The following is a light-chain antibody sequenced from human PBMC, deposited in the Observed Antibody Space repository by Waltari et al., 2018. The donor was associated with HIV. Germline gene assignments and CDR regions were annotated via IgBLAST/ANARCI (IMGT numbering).Light chain of an antibody. Sequence: QSALTQPASVSGSPGQSITLSCTGTSRDVGGFNYVSWYQHHPGKAPKRMIYDVTSRPSGVSNRFSGSKSGNTASLTISGLQAEDEADYYCSSYTSSSTLVVFGGGTKLTVL. CDR2: DVT. CDR3: SSYTSSSTLVV. V-gene: IGLV2-14*03. J-gene: IGLJ2*01. CDR1: SRDVGGFNY.